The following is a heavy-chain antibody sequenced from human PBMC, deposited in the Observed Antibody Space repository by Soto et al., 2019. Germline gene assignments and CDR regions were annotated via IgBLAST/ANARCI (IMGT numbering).Heavy chain of an antibody. D-gene: IGHD3-10*01. CDR1: GFTFSSYA. Sequence: GSLRLSCAASGFTFSSYAMHWVRQAPGKGLEWVAVISYDGSNKYYADSVKGRFTISRDNSKNTLYLQMNSLRAEDTAVYYCAREQSPPLLWFGESSPERPYYGMDVWGQGTTVTVSS. J-gene: IGHJ6*02. V-gene: IGHV3-30-3*01. CDR2: ISYDGSNK. CDR3: AREQSPPLLWFGESSPERPYYGMDV.